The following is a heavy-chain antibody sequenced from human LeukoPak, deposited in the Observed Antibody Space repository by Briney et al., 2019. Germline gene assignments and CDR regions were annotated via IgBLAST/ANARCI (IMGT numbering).Heavy chain of an antibody. J-gene: IGHJ4*02. V-gene: IGHV3-53*01. CDR2: IYSGGST. CDR1: GFTFSSYS. D-gene: IGHD5-12*01. Sequence: GGSLRLSCAASGFTFSSYSMNWVRQAPGRGLEWVSVIYSGGSTYYADSVKGRFTISRDNSKNTLYLQMNSLRAEDTAVYYCARNRYVGFFDYWGQGTLVTVSS. CDR3: ARNRYVGFFDY.